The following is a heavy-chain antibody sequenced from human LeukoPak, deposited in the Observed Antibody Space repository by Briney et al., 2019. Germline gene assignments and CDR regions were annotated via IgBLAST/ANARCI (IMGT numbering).Heavy chain of an antibody. Sequence: PSDTLSLTCTVSGASISSSDYYWGWIRQPPGKGPEWIGSIYSSGSTYYNPSLKSRITISVDTSKSQFSLKLRSVTAADTAVYYCARKYRSSPYYFDYWGQGALVTVSS. CDR3: ARKYRSSPYYFDY. CDR2: IYSSGST. J-gene: IGHJ4*02. V-gene: IGHV4-39*01. CDR1: GASISSSDYY. D-gene: IGHD6-19*01.